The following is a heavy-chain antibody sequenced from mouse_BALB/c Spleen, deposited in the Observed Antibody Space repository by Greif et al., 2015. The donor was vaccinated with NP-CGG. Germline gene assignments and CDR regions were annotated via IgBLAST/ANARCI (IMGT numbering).Heavy chain of an antibody. CDR1: GFTFSSYA. CDR2: ISSGGST. J-gene: IGHJ3*01. Sequence: EVMLVESGGGLVKPGGSLKLSCAASGFTFSSYAMSWVRQTPEKRLEWVASISSGGSTYYPDSVKGRFTISRDNARNILYLQMSSLRSEDTAMYYCARGEAWFAYWGQGTLVTVSA. CDR3: ARGEAWFAY. V-gene: IGHV5-6-5*01.